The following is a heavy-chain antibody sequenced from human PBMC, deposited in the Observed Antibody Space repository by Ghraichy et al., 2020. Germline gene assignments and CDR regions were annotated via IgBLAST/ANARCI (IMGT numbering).Heavy chain of an antibody. D-gene: IGHD1-14*01. CDR3: ASRTRSPAPPQT. Sequence: SETLSLTCAVYGGSFSGYYWSWIRQPTGKGLEWIGEINHSGSTNYNPSLKSRVTISVDTSKNPFSLKLSSVTAGDTAVYYCASRTRSPAPPQTWGQGTLVTVSS. CDR1: GGSFSGYY. V-gene: IGHV4-34*01. J-gene: IGHJ5*02. CDR2: INHSGST.